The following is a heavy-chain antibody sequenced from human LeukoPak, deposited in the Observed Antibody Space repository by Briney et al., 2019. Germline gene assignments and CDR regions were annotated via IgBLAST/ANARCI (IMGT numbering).Heavy chain of an antibody. CDR3: ARELPQSRIAAPRGWFDP. CDR1: GYTFTNYG. V-gene: IGHV1-18*01. J-gene: IGHJ5*02. CDR2: ISAYNGNT. Sequence: GASVKVSCKASGYTFTNYGISWVRQAPGQGLEWMGWISAYNGNTNYAQKLQGRVTMTTDTSISTAYMELSRLRSDDTAVYYCARELPQSRIAAPRGWFDPWGQGTLVTVSS. D-gene: IGHD6-13*01.